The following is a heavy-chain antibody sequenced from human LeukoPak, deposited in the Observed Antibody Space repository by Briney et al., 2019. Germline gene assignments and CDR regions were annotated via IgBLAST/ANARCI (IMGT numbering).Heavy chain of an antibody. D-gene: IGHD3/OR15-3a*01. Sequence: GGSLRLSCAASGFTFSSYWMSWVRQAPGKGLEWVANIKQDGSEKYYVDSVKGRFTISRDNAKNSLHLQMNSLRAEDTAVYYCSGLYYYYMDVWGKGTTVTISS. CDR1: GFTFSSYW. V-gene: IGHV3-7*01. J-gene: IGHJ6*03. CDR3: SGLYYYYMDV. CDR2: IKQDGSEK.